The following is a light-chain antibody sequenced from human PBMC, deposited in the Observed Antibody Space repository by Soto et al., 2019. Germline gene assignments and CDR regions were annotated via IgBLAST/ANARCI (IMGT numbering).Light chain of an antibody. V-gene: IGKV1-12*01. J-gene: IGKJ4*01. CDR2: AAS. Sequence: DIQLTQSPSSVSASVGDRVTITFRASRDISSWLAWYQQKPGQAPNILVFAASTLQRGVPTRFSGRGSGTEFTLTIDSLQPEDFAASYCQQADSLPLTFGGGTKVDSK. CDR1: RDISSW. CDR3: QQADSLPLT.